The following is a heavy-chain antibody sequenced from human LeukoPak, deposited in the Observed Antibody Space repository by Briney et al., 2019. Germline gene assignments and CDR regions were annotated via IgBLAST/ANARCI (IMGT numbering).Heavy chain of an antibody. J-gene: IGHJ4*02. V-gene: IGHV1-2*02. CDR1: GYTFTGYY. CDR2: INPNSGGT. Sequence: VASVKVSCKASGYTFTGYYMRWVRQAPGQGLEWMGWINPNSGGTNYAQKFQGRVTMTRDTSISTAYMELSRLRSDDTAVYYCARRYYYDSSGYYYFDYWGQGTLVTVSS. CDR3: ARRYYYDSSGYYYFDY. D-gene: IGHD3-22*01.